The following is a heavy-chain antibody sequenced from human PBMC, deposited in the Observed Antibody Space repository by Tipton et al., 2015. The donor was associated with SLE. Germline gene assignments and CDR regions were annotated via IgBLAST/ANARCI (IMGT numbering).Heavy chain of an antibody. CDR2: INHSGTT. J-gene: IGHJ4*02. D-gene: IGHD3-3*01. CDR3: ARAPPGNFWSAHYSGSPFDS. CDR1: GGSFSGYF. Sequence: TLSLTCAVYGGSFSGYFWSWIRQLPDKGLEWIGEINHSGTTNCNPSLKSLVSISVDTSKNQLSLRLTSVTAADTAVYFCARAPPGNFWSAHYSGSPFDSWGQGTLVTVSS. V-gene: IGHV4-34*01.